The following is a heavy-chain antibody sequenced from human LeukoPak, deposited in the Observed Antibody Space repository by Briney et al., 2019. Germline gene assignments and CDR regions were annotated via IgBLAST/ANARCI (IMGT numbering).Heavy chain of an antibody. Sequence: TSETLSLTCTVSGGSISSYYWSWIRQPPGKGLEWIGYTYYSGSTNYSPSLKSRVTISVDTSKNQFSLKVNSVTAADTAVYYCARAPGNDYYPYYYMDVWGKGTTVTVSS. CDR2: TYYSGST. V-gene: IGHV4-59*01. CDR1: GGSISSYY. D-gene: IGHD4/OR15-4a*01. CDR3: ARAPGNDYYPYYYMDV. J-gene: IGHJ6*03.